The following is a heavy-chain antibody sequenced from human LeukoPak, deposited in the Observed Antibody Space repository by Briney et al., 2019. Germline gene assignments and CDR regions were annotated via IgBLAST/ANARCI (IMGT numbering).Heavy chain of an antibody. V-gene: IGHV3-48*03. CDR3: ARVGGNWSPDY. CDR1: GFTFSSYE. J-gene: IGHJ4*02. Sequence: GGSLRLSCAASGFTFSSYELNWVRQASGKGLEWVSCISSSGSTIYYADSVKGRFTISRDNAKNSLYLQMNSLRAEDTAVYYCARVGGNWSPDYWGQGTLVAVSS. CDR2: ISSSGSTI.